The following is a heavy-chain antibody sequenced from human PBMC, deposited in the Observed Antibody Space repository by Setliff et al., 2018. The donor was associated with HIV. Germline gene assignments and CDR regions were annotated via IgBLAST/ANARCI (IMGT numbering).Heavy chain of an antibody. J-gene: IGHJ3*02. V-gene: IGHV1-24*01. CDR2: FDPEDGET. D-gene: IGHD3-22*01. CDR3: ATSSPVGPWLPSHDAFDI. Sequence: ASVKVSCKVSGYTLTELSRHWVRQAPGKGLEWMGGFDPEDGETIYAQKFHGRVTMTEDTSTDTAYMELSSLRSEDTAVYYCATSSPVGPWLPSHDAFDIWGQGTMVTVS. CDR1: GYTLTELS.